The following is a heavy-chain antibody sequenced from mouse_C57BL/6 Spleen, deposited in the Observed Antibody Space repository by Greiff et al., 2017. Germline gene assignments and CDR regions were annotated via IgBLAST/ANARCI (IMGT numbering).Heavy chain of an antibody. CDR3: ARSRRYAMDY. V-gene: IGHV1-55*01. J-gene: IGHJ4*01. Sequence: VQLQQPGAELVKPGASVKMSCKASGYTFTSYWITWVKQRPGQGLEWIGDIYPGSGSTNYNEKVKSKGTLTVYTSSRTAYMQLSSLASEDSAGYYCARSRRYAMDYWGQGTSVTVSS. CDR2: IYPGSGST. CDR1: GYTFTSYW.